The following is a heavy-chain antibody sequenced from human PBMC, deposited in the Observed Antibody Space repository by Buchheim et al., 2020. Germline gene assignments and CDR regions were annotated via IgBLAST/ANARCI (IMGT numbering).Heavy chain of an antibody. J-gene: IGHJ4*02. D-gene: IGHD6-13*01. V-gene: IGHV4-30-2*01. CDR2: IYHSGST. CDR1: GGSISSGGYS. CDR3: ARGWPYYFDY. Sequence: QLQLQESGLGLVKPSQTLSLTCAVSGGSISSGGYSWSWIRQPPGKGLEWIGYIYHSGSTYYNPSLKSRVTISVDRSKNQFSLKLSSVTAADTAVYYCARGWPYYFDYWGQGTL.